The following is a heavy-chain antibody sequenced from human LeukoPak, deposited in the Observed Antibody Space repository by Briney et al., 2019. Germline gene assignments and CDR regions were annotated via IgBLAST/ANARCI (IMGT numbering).Heavy chain of an antibody. CDR2: IYYSGST. D-gene: IGHD2-15*01. Sequence: PSETLSLTCTFSGTSISSSYWSWIRQPPGRGLEWIAYIYYSGSTNYNPSLKSRVTISVDTSKNQFSLKLSSVTAADTAVYYCATHPPKVCTGGSCTDYWGQGTLVTVSS. CDR3: ATHPPKVCTGGSCTDY. CDR1: GTSISSSY. V-gene: IGHV4-59*01. J-gene: IGHJ4*02.